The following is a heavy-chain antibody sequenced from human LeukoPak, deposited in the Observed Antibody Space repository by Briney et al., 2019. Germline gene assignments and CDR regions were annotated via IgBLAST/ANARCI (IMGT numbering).Heavy chain of an antibody. Sequence: PGGSLRLSCAASGFTFSDYYMSWIRQAPGKGLEWVSYISSGSSYTNYADSVKGRFTISRDNAKNSLYLQMNSLRAEDTAVYYCARDGPTYYYDSSGYLNAFDIWGQGTMVTVSS. CDR1: GFTFSDYY. V-gene: IGHV3-11*06. D-gene: IGHD3-22*01. CDR2: ISSGSSYT. J-gene: IGHJ3*02. CDR3: ARDGPTYYYDSSGYLNAFDI.